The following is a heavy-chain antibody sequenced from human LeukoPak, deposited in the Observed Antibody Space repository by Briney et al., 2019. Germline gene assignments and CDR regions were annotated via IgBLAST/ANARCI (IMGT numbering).Heavy chain of an antibody. CDR3: ARDLAWDAFDI. Sequence: GGSLRLSCTASGLTFSTYALSWVRQTPGKGLEWLSVISATGSTTYYADSVRGRFTISRDNSKNTLYLQMNSLRAEDTAVYYCARDLAWDAFDIWGQGTMVTVSS. CDR2: ISATGSTT. V-gene: IGHV3-23*01. J-gene: IGHJ3*02. CDR1: GLTFSTYA.